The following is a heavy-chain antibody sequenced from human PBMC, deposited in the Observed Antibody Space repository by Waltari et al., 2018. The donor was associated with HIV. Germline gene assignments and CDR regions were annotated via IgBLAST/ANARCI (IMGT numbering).Heavy chain of an antibody. V-gene: IGHV4-38-2*02. CDR3: ARDQDYYDSSGYTCYAFDM. J-gene: IGHJ3*02. CDR1: ASSIRSGHY. Sequence: QVQLQESGPGVVKPSETLSLTCTVSASSIRSGHYWGWTRQSPGKGLEWIGSIYRSGTTYYNPSLKSRVTISVNMSKNQFSLKLTSMTAADTALYYCARDQDYYDSSGYTCYAFDMWGPGTMVTVSS. D-gene: IGHD3-22*01. CDR2: IYRSGTT.